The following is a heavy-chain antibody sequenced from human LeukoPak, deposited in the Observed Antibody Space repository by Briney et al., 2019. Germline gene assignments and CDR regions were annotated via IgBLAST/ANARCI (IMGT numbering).Heavy chain of an antibody. J-gene: IGHJ6*02. CDR3: ARDSNSSSWYHYYYYYGMDV. Sequence: ASVKVSCKASGYTFTGYYMHWVRQAPGQGLEWMGWINPNSGGTNYAQKFQGRVTMTRDTSISTAYMELSRLRSDDTAVYYCARDSNSSSWYHYYYYYGMDVWGQGTTVTVSS. CDR2: INPNSGGT. V-gene: IGHV1-2*02. CDR1: GYTFTGYY. D-gene: IGHD6-13*01.